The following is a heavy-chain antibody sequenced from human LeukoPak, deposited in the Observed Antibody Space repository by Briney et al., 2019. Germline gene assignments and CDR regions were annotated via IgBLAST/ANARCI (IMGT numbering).Heavy chain of an antibody. J-gene: IGHJ3*02. Sequence: GGSLRLSCAAPGFTFSNYAMNWVRQAPGKGLEWVPSISSSSSYIYYADSVKGRFTISRDNAKNSLYLQMNSLRAEDTAVYYCARDTLDVLRYFDWLSSGAFDIWGQGTMVTVSS. CDR1: GFTFSNYA. V-gene: IGHV3-21*01. CDR2: ISSSSSYI. CDR3: ARDTLDVLRYFDWLSSGAFDI. D-gene: IGHD3-9*01.